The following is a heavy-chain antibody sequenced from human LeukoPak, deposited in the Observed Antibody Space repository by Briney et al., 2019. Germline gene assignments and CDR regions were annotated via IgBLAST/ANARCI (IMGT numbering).Heavy chain of an antibody. CDR3: ATATRYFDWLLPLDY. V-gene: IGHV1-69*13. Sequence: SVKVSRKASGGTFSSYAISWVRQAPGQGLEWMGGIIPIFGTANYAQKFQGRVTITADESTSTAYMELSSLRSENTAVYYCATATRYFDWLLPLDYWGQGTLVTVSS. D-gene: IGHD3-9*01. CDR2: IIPIFGTA. CDR1: GGTFSSYA. J-gene: IGHJ4*02.